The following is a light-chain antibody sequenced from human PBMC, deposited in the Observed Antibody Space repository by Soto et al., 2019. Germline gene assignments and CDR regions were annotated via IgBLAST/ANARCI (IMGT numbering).Light chain of an antibody. CDR2: EAS. J-gene: IGKJ1*01. V-gene: IGKV1-39*01. Sequence: DIQMTQSPSSLSASVRDRVTITCRASQSITNYLNWFQQKPGKAPSLLIYEASSLQRGVPSRFSGSGSGTDFTLTISSLQPEDFATYYCQQSYSTPWTF. CDR1: QSITNY. CDR3: QQSYSTPWT.